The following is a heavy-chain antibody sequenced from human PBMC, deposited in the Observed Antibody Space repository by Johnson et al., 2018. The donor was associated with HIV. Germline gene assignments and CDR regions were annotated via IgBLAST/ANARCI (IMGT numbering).Heavy chain of an antibody. D-gene: IGHD3-10*01. J-gene: IGHJ3*01. V-gene: IGHV3-30*02. CDR1: GFTFSSYG. CDR2: IRYDGSNE. CDR3: STDVSWELKSAFDV. Sequence: VQLVESGGGVVQPGGSLRLSCAASGFTFSSYGMHWVRQAPGKGLEWVAFIRYDGSNEYYVDSVKGRFTISRDNAKNSLYRQIDSLRAEDTVMYYCSTDVSWELKSAFDVWGQGTMVTVSS.